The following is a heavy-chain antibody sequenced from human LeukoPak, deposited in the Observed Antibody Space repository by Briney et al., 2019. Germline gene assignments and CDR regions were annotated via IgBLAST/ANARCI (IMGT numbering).Heavy chain of an antibody. D-gene: IGHD7-27*01. CDR1: GFTFNSYL. Sequence: PGGSLRLSCAASGFTFNSYLMSWVRQAPGKGLVWVSRIDGDGATTSYEDSVKGRFTISRDNDNNMVYLEMNSLRVEDTAVYYCTRDSGADRRYFDLWGRGTLVTVSS. CDR2: IDGDGATT. J-gene: IGHJ2*01. CDR3: TRDSGADRRYFDL. V-gene: IGHV3-74*01.